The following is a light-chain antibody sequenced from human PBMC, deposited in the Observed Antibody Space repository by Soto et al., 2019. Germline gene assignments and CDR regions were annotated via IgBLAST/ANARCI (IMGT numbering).Light chain of an antibody. Sequence: QSVLTQPASVSGSPGQSITISCTGSNSNVGNFDLVSWYQQIPGKAPQLILFEVSRRPSRVSDRFSGSKSGNTASLTISGLQTEDEGDFYCCSYAGGGAWVFGGGTKLTVL. CDR1: NSNVGNFDL. V-gene: IGLV2-23*02. CDR3: CSYAGGGAWV. J-gene: IGLJ3*02. CDR2: EVS.